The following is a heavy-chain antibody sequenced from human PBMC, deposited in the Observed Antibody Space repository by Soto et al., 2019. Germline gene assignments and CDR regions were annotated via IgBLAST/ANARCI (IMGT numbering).Heavy chain of an antibody. CDR3: SRDLMDIVVVPAASNWFDP. CDR1: GFTFSSYA. CDR2: ISYDGSNK. D-gene: IGHD2-2*03. J-gene: IGHJ5*02. V-gene: IGHV3-30-3*01. Sequence: PGGSLRLSCAASGFTFSSYAMHWVRQAPGKGLEWVAVISYDGSNKYYADSVKGRFTISRDNSKNTLYLQMNSLRAEDTAVYYCSRDLMDIVVVPAASNWFDPWGQGTLVTVSS.